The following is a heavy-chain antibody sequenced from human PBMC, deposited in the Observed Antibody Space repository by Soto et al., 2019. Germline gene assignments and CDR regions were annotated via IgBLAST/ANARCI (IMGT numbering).Heavy chain of an antibody. CDR1: GGSISSSSYY. CDR2: IYYSGRT. Sequence: QLQLQESGPGLVKPSATLSLTCTVSGGSISSSSYYWGWIRQPPGKGLEWMGSIYYSGRTSYNPSLKSRVTIPVDTSKNQFSRKLSSVTAADTAVYYCARGCSSTSCYHYYMDVWGKGTTVTVSS. D-gene: IGHD2-2*01. J-gene: IGHJ6*03. V-gene: IGHV4-39*01. CDR3: ARGCSSTSCYHYYMDV.